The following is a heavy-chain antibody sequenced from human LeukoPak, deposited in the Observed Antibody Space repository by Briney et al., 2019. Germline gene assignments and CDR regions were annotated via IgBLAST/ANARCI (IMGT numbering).Heavy chain of an antibody. CDR2: ISDSDGST. V-gene: IGHV3-23*01. Sequence: GGSLRLSCAASGFSFSSYAMSWVRQAPGKGLEWVSGISDSDGSTYYADSVKGRFTISRDNSMNKLYLQMNSLRAEDTAVFYCAKVGYSPFDVFDIWGQGTMVTVSS. CDR1: GFSFSSYA. CDR3: AKVGYSPFDVFDI. J-gene: IGHJ3*02. D-gene: IGHD5-18*01.